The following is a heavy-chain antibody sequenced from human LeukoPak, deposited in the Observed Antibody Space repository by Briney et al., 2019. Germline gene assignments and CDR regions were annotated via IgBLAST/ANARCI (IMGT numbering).Heavy chain of an antibody. J-gene: IGHJ4*02. CDR1: GFIFSNAW. CDR3: ITDKPYRGLRTFDY. Sequence: GGSLRLSCAGTGFIFSNAWMGWVRQAPGKGLEWVGRMKSIVDGGTTDYAATVKGRFAISRDDSKTTLFLQMHSLKTEDTAVYYCITDKPYRGLRTFDYWGQGTRVTVSS. CDR2: MKSIVDGGTT. V-gene: IGHV3-15*01. D-gene: IGHD1-26*01.